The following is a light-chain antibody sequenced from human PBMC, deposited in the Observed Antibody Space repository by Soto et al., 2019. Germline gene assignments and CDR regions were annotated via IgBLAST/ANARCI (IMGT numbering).Light chain of an antibody. CDR2: KVS. CDR1: QSLVYSDGDTF. V-gene: IGKV2-30*01. Sequence: DVVLTQSPLFLPVTLRQPASISCRSSQSLVYSDGDTFLSWFQQRPGQSPRRLIYKVSNRDTGVPLRFSGSGSGSDFTLKISRVEAEDVGVYFCMQAIYWPFTFGPGTKVDIK. J-gene: IGKJ3*01. CDR3: MQAIYWPFT.